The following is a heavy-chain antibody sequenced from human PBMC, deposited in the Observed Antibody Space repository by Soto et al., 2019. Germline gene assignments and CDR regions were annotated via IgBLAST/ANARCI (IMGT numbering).Heavy chain of an antibody. D-gene: IGHD2-21*02. CDR1: GGSISSYY. CDR3: ASHGVVTATHLVY. V-gene: IGHV4-59*08. Sequence: SETLSLTCTVSGGSISSYYWSWIRQPPGRGLEWIGYIYSSGSTNYNPSLKSRVTISVDTSKNQFSLKLSSVTAADTAVYYCASHGVVTATHLVYWGLGTLVTVS. CDR2: IYSSGST. J-gene: IGHJ4*02.